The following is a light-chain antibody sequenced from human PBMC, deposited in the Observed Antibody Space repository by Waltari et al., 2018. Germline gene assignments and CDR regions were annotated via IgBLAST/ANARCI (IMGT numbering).Light chain of an antibody. V-gene: IGKV1-5*03. CDR1: QSIGSW. CDR2: EAT. CDR3: QRYNSYPIT. J-gene: IGKJ3*01. Sequence: DIQMTKSPSTLSASVGARVTTTCRASQSIGSWLAWYQQKPGKAPKLLIYEATSLESGVPSRFSASGSGTEFTLTISSLQPDDFATYYCQRYNSYPITFGPGTKVDI.